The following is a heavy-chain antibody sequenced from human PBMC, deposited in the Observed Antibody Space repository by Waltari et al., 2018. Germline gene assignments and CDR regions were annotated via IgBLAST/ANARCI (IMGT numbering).Heavy chain of an antibody. CDR2: ISGNGGST. J-gene: IGHJ3*02. CDR1: GFSFSSSE. Sequence: EAQLVESGGHLVHPGGSLRLSCEASGFSFSSSEINWVRQAPGKGLEWVSYISGNGGSTYYADSVKGRFTISRDNAHNTVYLHINSLRAEDTAVYYCVREVGFYYGSGTYSGAFDIWGQGTLVTVSS. CDR3: VREVGFYYGSGTYSGAFDI. V-gene: IGHV3-48*03. D-gene: IGHD3-10*01.